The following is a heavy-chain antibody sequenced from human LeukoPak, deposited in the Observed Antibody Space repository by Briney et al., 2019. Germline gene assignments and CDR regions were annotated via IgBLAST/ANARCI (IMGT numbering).Heavy chain of an antibody. CDR3: ARGADCSGGSCYSNIFDY. Sequence: PGGSLRLSCAASGFTFSDYYMSWIRQAPGKGLEWLSYISSSGNIIYYTDSVKGRFTISRDNAKNSLYLQMNSLRAEDTAVYYCARGADCSGGSCYSNIFDYWGQGTLVTVSS. J-gene: IGHJ4*02. CDR2: ISSSGNII. D-gene: IGHD2-15*01. V-gene: IGHV3-11*04. CDR1: GFTFSDYY.